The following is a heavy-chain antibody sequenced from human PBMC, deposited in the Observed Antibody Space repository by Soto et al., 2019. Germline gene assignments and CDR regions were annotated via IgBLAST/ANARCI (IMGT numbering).Heavy chain of an antibody. Sequence: EVQLVESGGGLVQPGGSLRLSCAASGFTFSSYNMNWVRQAPGKGLEWVSYISSSSSTIYYADSVKGRFTISRDNAKNSLYLQMNSLRDEDTAVYYCARGTILTGYYLPDYWGQGTLVTVSS. CDR1: GFTFSSYN. V-gene: IGHV3-48*02. CDR2: ISSSSSTI. CDR3: ARGTILTGYYLPDY. D-gene: IGHD3-9*01. J-gene: IGHJ4*02.